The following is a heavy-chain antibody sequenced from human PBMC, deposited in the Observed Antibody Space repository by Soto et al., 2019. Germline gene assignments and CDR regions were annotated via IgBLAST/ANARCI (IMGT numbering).Heavy chain of an antibody. D-gene: IGHD6-6*01. CDR3: ARAAYSSSSNYMDV. CDR1: GFTFSSYE. CDR2: ISSSGSTI. J-gene: IGHJ6*03. V-gene: IGHV3-48*03. Sequence: GSLRLSCAASGFTFSSYEMNWVRQAPGKGLEWVSYISSSGSTIYYADSVKGRFTISRDNAKNSLYLQMNSLRAEDTAVYYCARAAYSSSSNYMDVWGKGTTVTVSS.